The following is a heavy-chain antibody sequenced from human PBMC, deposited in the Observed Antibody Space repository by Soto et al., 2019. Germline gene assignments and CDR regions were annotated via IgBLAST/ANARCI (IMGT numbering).Heavy chain of an antibody. V-gene: IGHV3-7*01. J-gene: IGHJ6*02. CDR1: GFTFSSYW. D-gene: IGHD3-9*01. CDR2: IKQDGSEK. CDR3: AGTTISPRYEYYGMDV. Sequence: GGSLRLSCAASGFTFSSYWMSWVRQAPGKGLEWVANIKQDGSEKYYVDSVEGRFTISRDNAKNSLYLQMNSLRAEDTAVYYCAGTTISPRYEYYGMDVWGQGTTVTVSS.